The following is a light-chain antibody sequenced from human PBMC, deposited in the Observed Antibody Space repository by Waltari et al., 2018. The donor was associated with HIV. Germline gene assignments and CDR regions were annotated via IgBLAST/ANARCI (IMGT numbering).Light chain of an antibody. CDR2: RDT. V-gene: IGLV1-47*01. J-gene: IGLJ2*01. Sequence: SVLTQPPSASGTPGQKVTISCSGSSSNIGSTSVFWYQQLPGAAPKLLIYRDTQRPSGVPDRFSGSKSGTAGSLAISGLRSEDEAVYSCATWDDSLNGVLFGGGTNLNVL. CDR1: SSNIGSTS. CDR3: ATWDDSLNGVL.